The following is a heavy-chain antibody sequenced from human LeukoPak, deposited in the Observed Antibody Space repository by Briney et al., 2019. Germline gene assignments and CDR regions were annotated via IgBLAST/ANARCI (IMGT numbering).Heavy chain of an antibody. D-gene: IGHD3-22*01. V-gene: IGHV3-7*01. J-gene: IGHJ3*02. CDR2: IKGDGSET. CDR3: ARGDYYDRAFDI. Sequence: PGGSLRLSCAASGFTLSTYWMNWVRQAPGKGLEWVADIKGDGSETYYVDSVKGRFTISRDNAKNSLYLHMRSLRAEDTAVYYCARGDYYDRAFDIWGQGTMVTVSS. CDR1: GFTLSTYW.